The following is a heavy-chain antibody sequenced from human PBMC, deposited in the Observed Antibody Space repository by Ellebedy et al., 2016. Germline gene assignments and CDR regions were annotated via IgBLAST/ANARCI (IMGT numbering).Heavy chain of an antibody. CDR2: IYYSGST. D-gene: IGHD1-20*01. CDR3: ARVNNWNRYYFDY. CDR1: GGSISSYY. J-gene: IGHJ4*02. V-gene: IGHV4-59*01. Sequence: SETLSLTCSVSGGSISSYYWTWIRQPPGKGLEWIGYIYYSGSTYYNPSLKSRVTISVDTSKNQFSLRLSSVTAADTAVYYCARVNNWNRYYFDYWGQGTLVTVSS.